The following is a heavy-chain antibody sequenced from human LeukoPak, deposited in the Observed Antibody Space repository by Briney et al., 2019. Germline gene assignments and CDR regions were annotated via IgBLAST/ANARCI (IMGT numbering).Heavy chain of an antibody. J-gene: IGHJ4*02. Sequence: GSLRLSCAASGFSFSAYGVHWVRQAPGKGLEWVAVIWYDGSSKDYADSVKGRFTLSRDNSKNTLYLQMNSLTVEDTAVHYCARSQSSSLIDYWGQGTLVTVSS. CDR2: IWYDGSSK. CDR1: GFSFSAYG. V-gene: IGHV3-33*01. CDR3: ARSQSSSLIDY. D-gene: IGHD6-13*01.